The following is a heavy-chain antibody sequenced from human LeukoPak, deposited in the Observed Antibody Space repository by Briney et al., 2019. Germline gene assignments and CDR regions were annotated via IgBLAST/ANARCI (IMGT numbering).Heavy chain of an antibody. J-gene: IGHJ4*02. CDR2: IYYSGST. V-gene: IGHV4-59*01. CDR1: GGSISNYY. Sequence: PSETLSLTCSVSGGSISNYYWSWIRQPPGKGLEWIGYIYYSGSTNYNPSLKSRVTISVDTSKNQFSLKLSSVTAADTAVYYCARGLSYYDFWSGYYDSYYFDYWGQGTLVTVSS. CDR3: ARGLSYYDFWSGYYDSYYFDY. D-gene: IGHD3-3*01.